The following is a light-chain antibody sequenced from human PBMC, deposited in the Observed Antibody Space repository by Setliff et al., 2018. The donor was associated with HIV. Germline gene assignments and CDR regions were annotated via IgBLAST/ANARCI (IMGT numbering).Light chain of an antibody. Sequence: QSVLIQPASVSGSPGQSITISCTGTSSDVGHCNYVSWYQQHPGKAPKFMIYDVSNRPSGISNRFSGPKSGNTASLTISGLQAEDEADYYCSSYTTSSTYVFGTGTKVTVL. CDR3: SSYTTSSTYV. J-gene: IGLJ1*01. CDR2: DVS. V-gene: IGLV2-14*03. CDR1: SSDVGHCNY.